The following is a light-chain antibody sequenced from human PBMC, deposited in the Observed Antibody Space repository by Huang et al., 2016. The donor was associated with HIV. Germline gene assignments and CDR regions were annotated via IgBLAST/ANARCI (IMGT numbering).Light chain of an antibody. CDR2: DTS. Sequence: DIQMTQSPSSLSASVGDRVTIICRASQGISKSLAWYQQKPGKAPKLLLYDTSKLESGVPSRFRGSGSGTHYTLTISTLQPEDLATYYCQQYQSVPWTFGQGTKVAI. V-gene: IGKV1-NL1*01. CDR3: QQYQSVPWT. CDR1: QGISKS. J-gene: IGKJ1*01.